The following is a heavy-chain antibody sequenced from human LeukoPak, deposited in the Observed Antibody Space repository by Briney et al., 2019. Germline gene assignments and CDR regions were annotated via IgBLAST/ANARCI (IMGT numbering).Heavy chain of an antibody. CDR1: GGSINSYY. Sequence: SETQSLTCTVSGGSINSYYWSWIRRPAGKGLEWIGRIYSSGSTNYNPSLKSRVSMSVDTSKNQFSLKLTSVTAADTAVYYCARGGKATVVTMWGQGILVTVSS. D-gene: IGHD4-23*01. CDR2: IYSSGST. J-gene: IGHJ4*02. CDR3: ARGGKATVVTM. V-gene: IGHV4-4*07.